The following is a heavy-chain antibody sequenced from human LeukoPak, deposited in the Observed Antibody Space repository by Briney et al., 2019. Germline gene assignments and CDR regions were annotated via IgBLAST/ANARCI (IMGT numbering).Heavy chain of an antibody. CDR2: IYYSGST. CDR3: ARHGEPRAAAGLFDH. J-gene: IGHJ4*02. CDR1: GGSISSSSYY. D-gene: IGHD6-13*01. Sequence: SETLSLTCTVSGGSISSSSYYWGWIRQPPGKGLEWIGSIYYSGSTYYNPSLKSRVTISVDTSKNQFSLKLSSVTAADTAVYYCARHGEPRAAAGLFDHWGQGTLVTVSS. V-gene: IGHV4-39*01.